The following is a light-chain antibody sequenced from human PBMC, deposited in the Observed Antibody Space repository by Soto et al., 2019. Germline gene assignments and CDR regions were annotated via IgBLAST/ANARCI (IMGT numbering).Light chain of an antibody. CDR3: QQYGSSSFS. CDR1: HSVASTY. J-gene: IGKJ2*01. CDR2: GAS. Sequence: EIVLTQSPATLSLSPGEEATLSCRASHSVASTYLAWYQQKPGLAPRLIIYGASNRSSGTSDRFSGGWSGTDFTLSISSLEPVDFAVYYCQQYGSSSFSFGQGTKLEIK. V-gene: IGKV3-20*01.